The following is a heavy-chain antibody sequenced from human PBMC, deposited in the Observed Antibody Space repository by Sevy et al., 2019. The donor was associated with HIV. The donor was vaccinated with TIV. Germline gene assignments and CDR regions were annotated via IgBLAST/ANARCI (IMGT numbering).Heavy chain of an antibody. D-gene: IGHD6-13*01. CDR3: ARDRSKGEQQLNY. CDR2: ISYDGSNK. V-gene: IGHV3-30-3*01. J-gene: IGHJ4*02. CDR1: GFTFSSYA. Sequence: GGSLRLSCAASGFTFSSYAMHWVRQAPGKGLEWVALISYDGSNKYYADSVKGRFTISRDNSKNTLYLQMNSLRAEDTAVYYCARDRSKGEQQLNYWGQGTLVTVSS.